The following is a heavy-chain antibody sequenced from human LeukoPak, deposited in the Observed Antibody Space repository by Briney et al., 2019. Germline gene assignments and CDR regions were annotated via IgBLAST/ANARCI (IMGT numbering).Heavy chain of an antibody. D-gene: IGHD5-18*01. CDR1: GGSISSGGYY. CDR3: ARESRDTAMVTYNWFDP. J-gene: IGHJ5*02. CDR2: IYYSGST. V-gene: IGHV4-31*03. Sequence: SETLSPTCTVSGGSISSGGYYWSWIRQHPGKGLEWIGYIYYSGSTYYNPSLKSRVTISVDTSKNQFSLKLSSVTAADTAVYYCARESRDTAMVTYNWFDPWGQGTLVTVSS.